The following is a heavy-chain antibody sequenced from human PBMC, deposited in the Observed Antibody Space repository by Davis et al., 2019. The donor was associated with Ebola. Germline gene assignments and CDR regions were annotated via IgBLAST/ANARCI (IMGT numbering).Heavy chain of an antibody. CDR3: AREAPAARPGWFDP. V-gene: IGHV1-46*01. CDR1: GYTFTSYS. CDR2: INPSGGST. J-gene: IGHJ5*02. D-gene: IGHD6-6*01. Sequence: ASVKVSCKAFGYTFTSYSISWVRQAPGQGLEWMGIINPSGGSTNYAQKCQGRVTMTRDTSTSTVYMDLSSLRFEDTAVYYCAREAPAARPGWFDPWGQGTLVTVSS.